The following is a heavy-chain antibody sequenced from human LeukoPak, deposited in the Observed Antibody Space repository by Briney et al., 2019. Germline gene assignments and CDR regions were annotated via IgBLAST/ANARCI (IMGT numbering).Heavy chain of an antibody. V-gene: IGHV3-7*04. CDR2: INQDGSEK. Sequence: GGSLRLSCAASEFTFNSHWLTWVRQAPGEGLEWVAHINQDGSEKDYVDSVKGRFTISRDNAKNSLYLQMNSLRAEDTAVYYCARGHYGLDVWGQGTTVTVSS. CDR1: EFTFNSHW. J-gene: IGHJ6*02. CDR3: ARGHYGLDV.